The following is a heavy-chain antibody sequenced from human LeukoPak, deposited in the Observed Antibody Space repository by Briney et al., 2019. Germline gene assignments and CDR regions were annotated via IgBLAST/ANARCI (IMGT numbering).Heavy chain of an antibody. Sequence: SVKVSCKASGGSFRDYAISWVRRAPGQGLEWLGGIVPMFGTANYAQQLQGRVTITADESTTTVYMELNSLRSEDTAVYYCARDLAAAGIGEFDSWGQGTLVTVSS. V-gene: IGHV1-69*13. D-gene: IGHD6-13*01. J-gene: IGHJ4*02. CDR1: GGSFRDYA. CDR2: IVPMFGTA. CDR3: ARDLAAAGIGEFDS.